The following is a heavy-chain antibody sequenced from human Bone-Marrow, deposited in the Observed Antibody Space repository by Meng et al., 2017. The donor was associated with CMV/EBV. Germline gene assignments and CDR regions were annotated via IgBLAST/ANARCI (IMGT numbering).Heavy chain of an antibody. CDR3: AKDFSLLWSTVDFDY. V-gene: IGHV3-9*01. CDR2: ISWNSGSI. J-gene: IGHJ4*02. Sequence: GGSLRLSCAASGFTFDDYAMHWVRQAPGKGLEWVSGISWNSGSIGYADSVKGRFTISRDNAKNSLYLQMNSLRAEDTAVYYCAKDFSLLWSTVDFDYWGQGTLVTVSS. CDR1: GFTFDDYA. D-gene: IGHD3-10*01.